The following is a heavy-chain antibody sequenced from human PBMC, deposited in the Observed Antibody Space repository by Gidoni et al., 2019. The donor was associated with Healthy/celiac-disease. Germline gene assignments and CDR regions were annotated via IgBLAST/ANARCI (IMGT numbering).Heavy chain of an antibody. J-gene: IGHJ4*02. D-gene: IGHD1-7*01. V-gene: IGHV3-48*04. CDR1: GLTSSSYS. Sequence: EVQLVESGGGLVQLGGSLRLSCPAPGLTSSSYSMNWVRQAPGKGLEWVSYISSSSSTIYYADTVKGRCTISRDNAKNSLYLQMNSLRAEDTAVYYCARGITGTRGLYYFDYWGQGTLVTVSS. CDR3: ARGITGTRGLYYFDY. CDR2: ISSSSSTI.